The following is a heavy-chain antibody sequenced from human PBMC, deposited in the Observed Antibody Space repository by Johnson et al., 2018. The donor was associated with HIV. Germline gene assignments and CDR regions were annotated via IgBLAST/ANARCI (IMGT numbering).Heavy chain of an antibody. J-gene: IGHJ3*02. D-gene: IGHD1-26*01. CDR1: GFTFSSYA. Sequence: VQLLESGGGLVKPGGSLRLSCAASGFTFSSYAMHWVRQAPGKGLEWVAVISYDGSNKYYADSVKGRFTISRDNSKNTLYLQMNSLRAEDTAVYYCARGGVGAGDAFDIWGQGTMVTVSS. CDR3: ARGGVGAGDAFDI. V-gene: IGHV3-30-3*01. CDR2: ISYDGSNK.